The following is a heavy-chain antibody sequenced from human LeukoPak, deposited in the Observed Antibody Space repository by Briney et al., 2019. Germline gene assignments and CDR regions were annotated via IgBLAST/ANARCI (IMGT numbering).Heavy chain of an antibody. J-gene: IGHJ6*03. CDR1: GGSISSYY. D-gene: IGHD2-2*02. Sequence: SETLSLTCTVSGGSISSYYWSWIRQPPGKGLEWIGYIYYSGSTNYNPSLKSRVTISVDTSKNQFSLKLSSVTAADTAVYYCAREGYCSSTSCYRMEYYMDVWGKGTTVTVSS. CDR2: IYYSGST. V-gene: IGHV4-59*01. CDR3: AREGYCSSTSCYRMEYYMDV.